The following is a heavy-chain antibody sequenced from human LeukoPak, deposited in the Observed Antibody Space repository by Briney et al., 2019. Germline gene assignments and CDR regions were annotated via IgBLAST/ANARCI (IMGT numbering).Heavy chain of an antibody. Sequence: PGRSLRLSCAASGFTFSSYAMHWVRQAPGKGLEWVAVISYDGSNKYYADSVKGRFTISRDNSKNTLYLQMNSLRAEDTAVYYCARDRGCSSTSCRPSDYYGMDVWGQGTTVTDSS. D-gene: IGHD2-2*01. CDR2: ISYDGSNK. J-gene: IGHJ6*02. CDR1: GFTFSSYA. V-gene: IGHV3-30-3*01. CDR3: ARDRGCSSTSCRPSDYYGMDV.